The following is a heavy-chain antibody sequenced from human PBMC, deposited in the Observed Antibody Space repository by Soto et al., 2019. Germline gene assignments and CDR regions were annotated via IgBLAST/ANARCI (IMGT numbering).Heavy chain of an antibody. CDR2: IYPGDPDT. CDR3: ARRPIFGVGIRDNGMDV. J-gene: IGHJ6*02. Sequence: GESLKISCKGSGYSFTSYWIGWVRQMPGKGLEWMGIIYPGDPDTRYSPSFQGQVTISADKSISTAYLQWSSLKASDTAMYYCARRPIFGVGIRDNGMDVWGQGTTVTVSS. V-gene: IGHV5-51*01. CDR1: GYSFTSYW. D-gene: IGHD3-3*01.